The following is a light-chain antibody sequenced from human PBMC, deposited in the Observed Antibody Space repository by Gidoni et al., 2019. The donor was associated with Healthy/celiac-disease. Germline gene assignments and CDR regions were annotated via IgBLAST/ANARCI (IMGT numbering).Light chain of an antibody. Sequence: LVVTQSTVPLSVSRGERATINCKSSQSVLYSSNNKNYLAWYQQKPGQPPKLLIYWASTRETGVPERFSGSGSGTDFTLTISSLQAEDVAVYYCQQYYSTRLTFGGGTKVEIK. CDR1: QSVLYSSNNKNY. V-gene: IGKV4-1*01. CDR3: QQYYSTRLT. J-gene: IGKJ4*01. CDR2: WAS.